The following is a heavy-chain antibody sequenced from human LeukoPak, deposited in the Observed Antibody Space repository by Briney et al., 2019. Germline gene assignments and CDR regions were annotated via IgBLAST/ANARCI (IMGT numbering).Heavy chain of an antibody. Sequence: GGSLRLSCAASGFTFSSYSMNWVRQAPGKGLEWVSSISSSSSYIYYADSVKGRFTISRDNAKNSLYQQMNSRRAEDTAGYYWARRAGDFDWLLLPYYYYYGMDVWGQGTTVTVSS. D-gene: IGHD3-9*01. CDR2: ISSSSSYI. CDR1: GFTFSSYS. J-gene: IGHJ6*02. V-gene: IGHV3-21*01. CDR3: ARRAGDFDWLLLPYYYYYGMDV.